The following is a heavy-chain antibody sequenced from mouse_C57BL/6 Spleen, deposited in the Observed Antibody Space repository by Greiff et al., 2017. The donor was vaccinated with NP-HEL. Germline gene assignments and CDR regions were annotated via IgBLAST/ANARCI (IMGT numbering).Heavy chain of an antibody. CDR3: TRGEDDYAMDY. Sequence: EVMLVESGAGLVKPGGSLKLSCAASGFTFSSYAMSWVRQTPEKRLEWVAYISRGGDYIYYADTVKGRFTISRDHARHTLYLQMSSLKSEDKAMYYCTRGEDDYAMDYWGQGTSVTVSS. V-gene: IGHV5S21*01. CDR2: ISRGGDYI. J-gene: IGHJ4*01. CDR1: GFTFSSYA.